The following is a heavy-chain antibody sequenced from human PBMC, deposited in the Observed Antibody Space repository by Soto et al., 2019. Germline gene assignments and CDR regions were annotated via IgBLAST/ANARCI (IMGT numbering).Heavy chain of an antibody. CDR2: IWYDGSNK. V-gene: IGHV3-33*08. CDR3: ARDFTSSWSPGH. D-gene: IGHD6-13*01. J-gene: IGHJ4*02. Sequence: GGALRLSCAASGFALSHYGMHWVRQAPGKGLEWVAVIWYDGSNKFYSDSVRGRFTICRDNSKNTMSLEMNSLGFEDTAVYYCARDFTSSWSPGHWGQGT. CDR1: GFALSHYG.